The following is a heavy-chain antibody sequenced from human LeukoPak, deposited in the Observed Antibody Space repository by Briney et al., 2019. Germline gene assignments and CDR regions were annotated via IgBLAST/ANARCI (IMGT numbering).Heavy chain of an antibody. CDR2: IRSKANSYAT. V-gene: IGHV3-73*01. CDR1: GFTLSGSA. CDR3: SWHSYDSSGYYYFDY. Sequence: GGSLRLSCAAPGFTLSGSAMNWVGQASGKGLEWAGGIRSKANSYATAYAASVKGRFTISRDDSKNTAYLQMNSLKTEDTAVYYCSWHSYDSSGYYYFDYWGQGTLVTVSS. D-gene: IGHD3-22*01. J-gene: IGHJ4*02.